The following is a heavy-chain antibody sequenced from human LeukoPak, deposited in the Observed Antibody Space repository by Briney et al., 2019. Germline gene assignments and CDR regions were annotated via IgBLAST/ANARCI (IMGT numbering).Heavy chain of an antibody. CDR3: ARADQPMTSGWYYFDY. D-gene: IGHD6-19*01. CDR2: ISYDGSNK. V-gene: IGHV3-30*03. CDR1: GFTFSSYG. J-gene: IGHJ4*02. Sequence: GRSLRLSCAASGFTFSSYGMHWVRQAPGKGLEWVAVISYDGSNKYYADSVKGRFTISRDNSKNTLYLQMNSLRAEDTAVYYCARADQPMTSGWYYFDYWGQGTLVTVSS.